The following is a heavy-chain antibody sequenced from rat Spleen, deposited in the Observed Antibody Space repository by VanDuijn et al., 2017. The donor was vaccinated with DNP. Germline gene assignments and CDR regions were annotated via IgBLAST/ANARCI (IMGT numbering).Heavy chain of an antibody. J-gene: IGHJ1*01. CDR2: IRYSGST. V-gene: IGHV3-1*01. CDR1: GHSITSNY. Sequence: EVQLQESGPGLVKTSQSLSLTCSVTGHSITSNYWGWIRKFPGKKMEWIGHIRYSGSTTYNPSLKSRISITRDTSKNQFFLQLNSVTTEDTATYYCARGNDGYYPNWYFDFWGPGTMVTESS. D-gene: IGHD1-12*03. CDR3: ARGNDGYYPNWYFDF.